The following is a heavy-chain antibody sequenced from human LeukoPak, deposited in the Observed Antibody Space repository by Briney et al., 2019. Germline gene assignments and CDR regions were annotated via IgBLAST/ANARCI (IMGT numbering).Heavy chain of an antibody. V-gene: IGHV3-30-3*01. Sequence: PGGSLRLSCAASGFTFSSYAMHWVRQAPGKGLEWVAVISYDGSNKYYADSVKGRFTISRDNSKNTLYLQMNSLRAEDTAVYYCARVRQAGDFDYWGQGTLVTVSS. CDR1: GFTFSSYA. CDR2: ISYDGSNK. CDR3: ARVRQAGDFDY. J-gene: IGHJ4*02.